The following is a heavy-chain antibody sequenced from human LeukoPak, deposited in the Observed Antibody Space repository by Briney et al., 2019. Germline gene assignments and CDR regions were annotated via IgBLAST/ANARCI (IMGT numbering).Heavy chain of an antibody. CDR1: GFSFSSYG. J-gene: IGHJ4*02. CDR2: IRYDGTNK. Sequence: GGSLRLSCAASGFSFSSYGMHWVRQAPGKGLEWVAFIRYDGTNKYYADSVKGRFTISRDNSKNTLYLQMNSLRAEDTAMYYCEKDSAYYYDSSGYYYDWGQGTLVTVSS. V-gene: IGHV3-30*02. CDR3: EKDSAYYYDSSGYYYD. D-gene: IGHD3-22*01.